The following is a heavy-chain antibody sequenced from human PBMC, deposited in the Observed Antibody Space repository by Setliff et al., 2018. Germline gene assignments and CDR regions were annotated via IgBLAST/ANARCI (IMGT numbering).Heavy chain of an antibody. V-gene: IGHV4-34*01. CDR2: IYYSGGT. D-gene: IGHD2-15*01. J-gene: IGHJ4*01. Sequence: SETLSLTCAVYGGSFSGYYWGWIRQPPGKGLEWIGNIYYSGGTYYSPSLKSRVTISVDTSENQFSLELRSVTVADTATYYCVRPGGTTVVARHFDYWGSGILVTVSS. CDR1: GGSFSGYY. CDR3: VRPGGTTVVARHFDY.